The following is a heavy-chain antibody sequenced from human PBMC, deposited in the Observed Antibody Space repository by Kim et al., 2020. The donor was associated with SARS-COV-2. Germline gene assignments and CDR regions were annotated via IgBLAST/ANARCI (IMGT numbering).Heavy chain of an antibody. D-gene: IGHD3-10*01. V-gene: IGHV3-21*01. CDR1: GFTFSSYS. J-gene: IGHJ3*02. CDR3: ARGSVGAFDI. CDR2: ISSSSSYI. Sequence: GGSLRLSCAASGFTFSSYSMNWVRQAPGKGLEWVLSISSSSSYIYYADSVKGRFTISRDNAKNSLYLQMNSLRAEDTAVYYCARGSVGAFDIWGQGTMVTVSS.